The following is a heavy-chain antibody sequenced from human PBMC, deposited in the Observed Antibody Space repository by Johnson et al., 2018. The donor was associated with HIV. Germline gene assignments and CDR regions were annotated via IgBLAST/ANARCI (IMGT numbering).Heavy chain of an antibody. D-gene: IGHD5-18*01. J-gene: IGHJ3*02. Sequence: QVQLVESGGGLVQPGGSLRLSCAASGFTFSSYDMHWVRQAPGKGLEWVAVISYDGSNKNYADSVKGRFSFSRDNSKNTLHLQMNSLRAEDTAVYYCARDSIIWGYTAIVEGAFDIWGQGTMVTVSS. CDR3: ARDSIIWGYTAIVEGAFDI. CDR2: ISYDGSNK. V-gene: IGHV3-30*03. CDR1: GFTFSSYD.